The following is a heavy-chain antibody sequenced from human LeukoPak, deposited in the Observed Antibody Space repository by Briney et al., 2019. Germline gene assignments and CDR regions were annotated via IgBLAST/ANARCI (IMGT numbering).Heavy chain of an antibody. V-gene: IGHV3-23*01. CDR1: GFTFSNAW. Sequence: PGGSLRLSCAASGFTFSNAWMSWVRQAPGKGLERVSAISGSGGSTYYADSVKGRFTISRDNSKNTLYLQMNSLRAEDTAVYYCAKFNGDYSNWFDPWGQGTLVTVSS. CDR3: AKFNGDYSNWFDP. CDR2: ISGSGGST. J-gene: IGHJ5*02. D-gene: IGHD4-17*01.